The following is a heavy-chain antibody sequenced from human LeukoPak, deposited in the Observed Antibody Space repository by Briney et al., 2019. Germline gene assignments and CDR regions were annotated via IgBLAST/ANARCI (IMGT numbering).Heavy chain of an antibody. Sequence: SCKASGGTFSSYAMHWVRQAPGKGLEWVAVISYDGINQYYADSVKGRFTISRDNSKNTLYLQMNSLRADDTAIYYCAREWGQYNWNYVLYYWGQGSLVTVSS. D-gene: IGHD1-7*01. J-gene: IGHJ4*02. V-gene: IGHV3-30*04. CDR3: AREWGQYNWNYVLYY. CDR2: ISYDGINQ. CDR1: GGTFSSYA.